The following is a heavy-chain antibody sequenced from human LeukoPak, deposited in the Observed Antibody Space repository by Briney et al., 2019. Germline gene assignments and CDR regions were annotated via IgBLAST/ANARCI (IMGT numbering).Heavy chain of an antibody. CDR1: GYTFTSYG. V-gene: IGHV1-18*01. CDR3: ARPYTAMPWDGYYYYGMDV. D-gene: IGHD5-18*01. J-gene: IGHJ6*02. CDR2: ISAYNGNT. Sequence: ASVKVSCTASGYTFTSYGISWVRQAPGQGLEWMGWISAYNGNTNYAQKLQGRVTMTTDTSTSTAYMELSSLRSEDTAVYYCARPYTAMPWDGYYYYGMDVWGQGTTVTVSS.